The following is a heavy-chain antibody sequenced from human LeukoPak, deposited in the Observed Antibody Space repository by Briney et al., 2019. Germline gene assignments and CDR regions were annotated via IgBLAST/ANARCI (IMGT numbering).Heavy chain of an antibody. J-gene: IGHJ4*02. D-gene: IGHD6-13*01. Sequence: GGSLRLSCAASGFTFSSYLMSWVRQAPGKGLEWVAQIKQDGSEKYYVDSVKGRFTISRDNAKNSLYLQMNSLRAEDTAVYYCAREKLVSFDYWGQGTLVTVSS. CDR3: AREKLVSFDY. CDR1: GFTFSSYL. CDR2: IKQDGSEK. V-gene: IGHV3-7*01.